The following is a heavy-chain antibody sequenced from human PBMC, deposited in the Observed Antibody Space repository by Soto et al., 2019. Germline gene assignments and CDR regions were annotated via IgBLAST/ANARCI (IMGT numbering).Heavy chain of an antibody. CDR2: IIPIFGTA. CDR1: GGTVSTSA. D-gene: IGHD3-3*01. J-gene: IGHJ4*02. V-gene: IGHV1-69*01. CDR3: ARHEHMECYFDE. Sequence: VSCKAAGGTVSTSAISWVRQAPGQGLEWMGGIIPIFGTANYAQKFQGRVTITADESTSTAYMELSSLRSEDTAVYYWARHEHMECYFDEWAKGNLVPV.